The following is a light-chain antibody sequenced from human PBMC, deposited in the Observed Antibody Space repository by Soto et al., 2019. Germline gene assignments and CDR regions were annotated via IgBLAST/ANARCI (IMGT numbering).Light chain of an antibody. Sequence: DIQMTQSPSTLSASVGDRVTITCRASQSISSWLAWYQQKPGKDPKLLIYDSSSLESGAPSRFSGSGSGTEFTLTISSLQPDDFATYYCQQYDSYSYTFGQGTKLEIK. CDR2: DSS. CDR1: QSISSW. V-gene: IGKV1-5*01. J-gene: IGKJ2*01. CDR3: QQYDSYSYT.